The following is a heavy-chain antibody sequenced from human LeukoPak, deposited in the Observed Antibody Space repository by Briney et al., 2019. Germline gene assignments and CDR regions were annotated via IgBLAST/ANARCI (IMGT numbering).Heavy chain of an antibody. J-gene: IGHJ4*02. D-gene: IGHD3-10*01. V-gene: IGHV3-7*01. CDR1: GFTFSSYW. CDR3: ARAEFGELYRFDY. CDR2: IKQDGSEK. Sequence: GGSLRLSCAASGFTFSSYWMSWVRQAPGKGLEWVANIKQDGSEKYYEDSVKGRFTISRDNAKNSLYLQMNSLRAEDTAVYYCARAEFGELYRFDYWGQGTLVTVSS.